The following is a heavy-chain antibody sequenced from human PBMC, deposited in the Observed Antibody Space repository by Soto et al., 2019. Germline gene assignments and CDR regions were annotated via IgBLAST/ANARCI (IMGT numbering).Heavy chain of an antibody. CDR2: ISAHTGNT. CDR1: GYAFTTYG. V-gene: IGHV1-18*01. CDR3: ARGRYGDY. D-gene: IGHD1-1*01. J-gene: IGHJ4*02. Sequence: QVHLVQSGAEVKKPGASVKVSCKGSGYAFTTYGITWVRQAPGQGLEWMGWISAHTGNTNYAQKLKGRVTVTRDTATSTAYMELRSLRSDDTPFYYCARGRYGDYWGQGALVTVSS.